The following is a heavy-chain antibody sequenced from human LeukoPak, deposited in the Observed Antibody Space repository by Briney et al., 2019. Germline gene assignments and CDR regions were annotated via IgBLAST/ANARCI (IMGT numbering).Heavy chain of an antibody. D-gene: IGHD5-18*01. CDR2: IKSKTDGGTT. V-gene: IGHV3-15*01. CDR3: TTSPTAYYHYGMDV. J-gene: IGHJ6*02. Sequence: GGSLRLSCAASGFTFSNAWMSWVRQAPGKGLEWVGRIKSKTDGGTTDYAAPVKGRFTISRDDSKNTLYLQMNSLKTEDTAVYYCTTSPTAYYHYGMDVWGQGTTVTVSS. CDR1: GFTFSNAW.